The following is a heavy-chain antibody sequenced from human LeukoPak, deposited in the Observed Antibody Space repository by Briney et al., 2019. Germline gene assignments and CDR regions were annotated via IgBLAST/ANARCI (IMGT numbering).Heavy chain of an antibody. CDR3: ARGLIGGAVDY. Sequence: ASVKVSCKASGYTFTSYDINWARQATGQGLEWMGGIIPIFGTANYAQKFQGRVTITADESTSTAYMELSSLRSEDTAVYYCARGLIGGAVDYWGQGTLVTVSS. J-gene: IGHJ4*02. CDR1: GYTFTSYD. CDR2: IIPIFGTA. D-gene: IGHD1-26*01. V-gene: IGHV1-69*13.